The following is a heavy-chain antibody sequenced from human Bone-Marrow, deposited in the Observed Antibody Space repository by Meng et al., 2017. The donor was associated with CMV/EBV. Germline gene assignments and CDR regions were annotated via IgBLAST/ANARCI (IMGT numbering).Heavy chain of an antibody. CDR3: ARASPPDPFTIFGVGWGAFDI. CDR1: GFTFSSYA. V-gene: IGHV3-23*01. CDR2: ISGSGGST. J-gene: IGHJ3*02. D-gene: IGHD3-3*01. Sequence: GESLKISCAASGFTFSSYAMSWVRQAPGKGLERVSAISGSGGSTYYADSVKGRFTISRDNSKNTLYLQMNSLRAEDTAVYYCARASPPDPFTIFGVGWGAFDIWGQGTMVTVSS.